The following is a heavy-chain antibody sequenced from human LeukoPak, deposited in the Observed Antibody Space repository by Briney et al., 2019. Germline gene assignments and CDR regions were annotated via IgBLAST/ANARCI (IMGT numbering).Heavy chain of an antibody. D-gene: IGHD3-10*01. Sequence: PGGSLRLSCAASGFTFSSYAMSWVRQAPGKGLEWVSAISGSGGSTYYADSVKGRFTISRDNSKNTLYLQMNSLRAEDTAVYYCAKTPPSGSGSYYWYFDYWGQGTLVTVSS. CDR1: GFTFSSYA. V-gene: IGHV3-23*01. J-gene: IGHJ4*02. CDR3: AKTPPSGSGSYYWYFDY. CDR2: ISGSGGST.